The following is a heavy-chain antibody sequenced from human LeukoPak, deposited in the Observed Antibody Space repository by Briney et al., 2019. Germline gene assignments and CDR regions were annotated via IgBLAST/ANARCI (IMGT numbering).Heavy chain of an antibody. CDR1: GFTFRNYP. CDR3: ARFRGDDGYYYYYYMDV. D-gene: IGHD4-17*01. Sequence: PGGSLRLSCLGSGFTFRNYPMYWVRQAPGKGLEWMAVISYDGNTKYYADSVKGRFTLSRDNAKNSLYLQMNSLRAEDTALYYCARFRGDDGYYYYYYMDVWGKGTTVTVSS. CDR2: ISYDGNTK. V-gene: IGHV3-30*04. J-gene: IGHJ6*03.